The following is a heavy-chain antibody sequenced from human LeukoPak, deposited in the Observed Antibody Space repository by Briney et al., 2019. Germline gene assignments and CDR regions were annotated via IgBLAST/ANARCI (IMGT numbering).Heavy chain of an antibody. CDR1: GFTFSSYA. CDR3: ARESSLRAIDY. Sequence: GGSLRLSCAASGFTFSSYAMHWVRQAPGKGLEWVAVISYDGSNKYYADSVKGRFTISRDNSKNTLYLQMNSLRAEDTAVYYCARESSLRAIDYWGQGTLVTVSS. J-gene: IGHJ4*02. CDR2: ISYDGSNK. D-gene: IGHD3-10*01. V-gene: IGHV3-30*04.